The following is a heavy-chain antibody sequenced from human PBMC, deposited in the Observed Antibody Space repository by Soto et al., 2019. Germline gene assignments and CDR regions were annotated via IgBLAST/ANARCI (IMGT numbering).Heavy chain of an antibody. J-gene: IGHJ5*02. Sequence: SETLSLTCTVSGGSISSYYWSWIRQPPGKGLEWIGYIYYSGSTNYNPSLKSRVTISVDTSKNQFSLKLSSVTAADTAVYYCARDIVAAGAFDPWGQGTLVTVSS. D-gene: IGHD6-13*01. CDR3: ARDIVAAGAFDP. CDR2: IYYSGST. V-gene: IGHV4-59*01. CDR1: GGSISSYY.